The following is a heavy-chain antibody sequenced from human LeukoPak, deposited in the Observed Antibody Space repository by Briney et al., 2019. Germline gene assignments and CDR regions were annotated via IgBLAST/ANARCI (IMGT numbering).Heavy chain of an antibody. D-gene: IGHD2-15*01. CDR2: ISGSGGST. V-gene: IGHV3-23*01. CDR3: AKAPVTTCSGAYCYPFDY. J-gene: IGHJ4*02. Sequence: GGSLRLSCAVSGFTFSSYEMNWVRQAPGKGLEWVSAISGSGGSTYYADSVKGRFTISRDSSKNTLYLQMYSLRAEDAAVYYCAKAPVTTCSGAYCYPFDYWGQGTLVTVSS. CDR1: GFTFSSYE.